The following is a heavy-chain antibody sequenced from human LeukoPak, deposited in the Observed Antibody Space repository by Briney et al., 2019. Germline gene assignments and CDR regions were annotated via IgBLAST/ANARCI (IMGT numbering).Heavy chain of an antibody. V-gene: IGHV3-74*01. J-gene: IGHJ4*02. D-gene: IGHD3-10*01. CDR1: GFTFSSHW. CDR3: ARKPDYYGADY. CDR2: IKGDGRST. Sequence: GGSLRLSCAASGFTFSSHWMHWVRQAPGKGLVWLSRIKGDGRSTSYADSVKGRFTISRDNAKSTLYLQMNSLKVEDTAVCYCARKPDYYGADYWGQGTLVTVSS.